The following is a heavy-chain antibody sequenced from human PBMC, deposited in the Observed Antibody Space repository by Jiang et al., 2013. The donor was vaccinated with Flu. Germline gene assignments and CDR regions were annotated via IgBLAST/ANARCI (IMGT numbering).Heavy chain of an antibody. D-gene: IGHD4-17*01. CDR2: IKSEADGETA. CDR1: NFAFKNAW. V-gene: IGHV3-15*07. CDR3: TTVGVDSGDYELGYYYYYYMDV. J-gene: IGHJ6*03. Sequence: GGSLRLSCAVSNFAFKNAWMNWVRQAPGKGLEWVGRIKSEADGETADYAVPVKGRFTISRDDSRNTLYLQMNSLKTEDTAVYYCTTVGVDSGDYELGYYYYYYMDVWGKGTTVTVSS.